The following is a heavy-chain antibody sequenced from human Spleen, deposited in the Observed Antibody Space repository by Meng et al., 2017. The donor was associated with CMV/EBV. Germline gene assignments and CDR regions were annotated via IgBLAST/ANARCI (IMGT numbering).Heavy chain of an antibody. J-gene: IGHJ3*02. V-gene: IGHV1-18*01. CDR2: IGGYDGRT. CDR3: ARDFYEYDDSGYYDDTFDI. CDR1: FSRDG. D-gene: IGHD3-22*01. Sequence: FSRDGSRWVRQATGQGLEWMGWIGGYDGRTNYGQKFRGRVTMTKDTSTSTAYIELRSLGSDDTAVYFCARDFYEYDDSGYYDDTFDIWGQGTMVTVSS.